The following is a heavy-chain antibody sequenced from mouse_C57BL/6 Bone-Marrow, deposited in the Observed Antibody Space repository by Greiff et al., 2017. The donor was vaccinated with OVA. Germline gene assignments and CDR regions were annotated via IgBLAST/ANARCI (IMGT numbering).Heavy chain of an antibody. J-gene: IGHJ4*01. Sequence: VKLQESGPGLVAPSQSLSITCTVSGFSLTSYAISWVRQPPGKGLEWLGVIWTGGGTNYNSALKSRLSISKDNSKSQVFLKMNSLQTDDTARYYCARKRGIYYDYNYYAMDYWGQGTSVTVSS. D-gene: IGHD2-4*01. V-gene: IGHV2-9-1*01. CDR3: ARKRGIYYDYNYYAMDY. CDR2: IWTGGGT. CDR1: GFSLTSYA.